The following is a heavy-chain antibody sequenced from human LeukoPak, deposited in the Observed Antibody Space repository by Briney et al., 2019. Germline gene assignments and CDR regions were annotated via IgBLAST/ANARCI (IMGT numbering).Heavy chain of an antibody. CDR2: INPNSGGT. D-gene: IGHD6-6*01. Sequence: ASVKVSCKASGYTFTGYYMHWVRQAPGRGLEWMGRINPNSGGTNYAQKFQGRVTMSRDTSISTAYMELSRLRSDDTAVYYCARARSSSYGENWFDPWGQGTLVTVSS. CDR1: GYTFTGYY. CDR3: ARARSSSYGENWFDP. V-gene: IGHV1-2*06. J-gene: IGHJ5*02.